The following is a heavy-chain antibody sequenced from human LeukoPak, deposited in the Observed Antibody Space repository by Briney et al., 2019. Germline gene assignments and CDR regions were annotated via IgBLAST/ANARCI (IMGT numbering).Heavy chain of an antibody. CDR1: GGSFSGYY. D-gene: IGHD3-3*01. V-gene: IGHV4-34*01. CDR2: INLIGST. CDR3: ARGGAVTIFGVVSSAIINWFDP. J-gene: IGHJ5*02. Sequence: SETLSLNCAVYGGSFSGYYWSWIRQPPRRGLDWIGEINLIGSTNYNPSLKSRVTISVDTSKNQFSLKLSSVTAADTAVYYCARGGAVTIFGVVSSAIINWFDPWGQGTLVTVSS.